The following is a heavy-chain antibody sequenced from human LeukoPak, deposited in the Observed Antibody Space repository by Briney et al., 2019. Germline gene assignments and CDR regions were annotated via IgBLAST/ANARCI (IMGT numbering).Heavy chain of an antibody. Sequence: GGSLRLSCAASGFTFSSYWMSWVRQAPGKGLEWVAFIRFHGSTKYYADSVKGRFTVSRDNSKNTLYLQMNSLRPEDTAVYYCAKEGDYYGSGSYRDGFDIWGQGTMVTVSS. CDR1: GFTFSSYW. V-gene: IGHV3-30*02. D-gene: IGHD3-10*01. J-gene: IGHJ3*02. CDR2: IRFHGSTK. CDR3: AKEGDYYGSGSYRDGFDI.